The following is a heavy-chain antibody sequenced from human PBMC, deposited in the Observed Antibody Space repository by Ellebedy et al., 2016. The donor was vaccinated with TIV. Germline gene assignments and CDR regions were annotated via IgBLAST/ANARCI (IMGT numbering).Heavy chain of an antibody. Sequence: AASVKVSCKTSGYTFTDYYMHWVRQAPGQGLEWMGWINPDTGGTNYAQKFQGRVTMTRDTSFSTAYMELNWLRSDDTAVYYCATPLRSLYYHYGMDVWGQGTTVTVSS. CDR1: GYTFTDYY. J-gene: IGHJ6*02. CDR2: INPDTGGT. V-gene: IGHV1-2*02. D-gene: IGHD4-17*01. CDR3: ATPLRSLYYHYGMDV.